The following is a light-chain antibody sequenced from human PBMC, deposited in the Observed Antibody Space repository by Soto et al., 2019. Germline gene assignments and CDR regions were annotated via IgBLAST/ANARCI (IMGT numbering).Light chain of an antibody. CDR2: GAS. Sequence: EIVLTQSPGTLALSPGERATLSCRASQSVNSNYLTWYQQKRGQAPRLLIHGASSRATGIPDRFSGSGSGTDFTLTISRLEPEDFALYYCQQYGSSPFTFGPGTKVGIK. J-gene: IGKJ3*01. CDR3: QQYGSSPFT. V-gene: IGKV3-20*01. CDR1: QSVNSNY.